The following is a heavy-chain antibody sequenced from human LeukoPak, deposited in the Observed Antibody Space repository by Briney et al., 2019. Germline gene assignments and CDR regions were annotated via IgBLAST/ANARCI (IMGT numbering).Heavy chain of an antibody. Sequence: SETLSLTCTVSGGSISSYYWSWIRQPAGKGLEWIGRIYTSGSTNYNPSLKSRVTISVDTSKNQFSLELNSVTPADTAVYCARGGNYWPQWWFDPWGRGTLVSVSS. J-gene: IGHJ5*02. CDR3: ARGGNYWPQWWFDP. CDR1: GGSISSYY. V-gene: IGHV4-4*07. D-gene: IGHD1-26*01. CDR2: IYTSGST.